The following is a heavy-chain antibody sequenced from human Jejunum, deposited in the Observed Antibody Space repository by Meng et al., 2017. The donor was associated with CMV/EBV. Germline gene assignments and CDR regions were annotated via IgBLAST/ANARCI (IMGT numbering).Heavy chain of an antibody. J-gene: IGHJ6*02. D-gene: IGHD2-21*01. CDR1: FSDPA. V-gene: IGHV3-23*01. CDR3: AKGLEIAGFHPSYYGLHV. CDR2: TGGAGGMT. Sequence: FSDPAMSWVRQTPGKGLEWVAATGGAGGMTYYSNSVKGRFTISRDQPKNTLILEMNRLRAEDTAVYYCAKGLEIAGFHPSYYGLHVWGQGTTVTVSS.